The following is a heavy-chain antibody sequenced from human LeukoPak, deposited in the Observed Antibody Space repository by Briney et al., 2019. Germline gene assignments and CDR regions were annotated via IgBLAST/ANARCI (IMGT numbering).Heavy chain of an antibody. D-gene: IGHD2-2*02. CDR1: GGSISSYY. CDR3: ARDAGYCSSTSCYTDAFDI. J-gene: IGHJ3*02. V-gene: IGHV4-59*01. CDR2: IYYSGST. Sequence: SETLSLTCTVSGGSISSYYWSWIRQPPRKGLEWIGYIYYSGSTNYNPSLKSRVTISVDTSKNQFSLKLSSVTAADTAVYYCARDAGYCSSTSCYTDAFDIWGQGTMVTVSS.